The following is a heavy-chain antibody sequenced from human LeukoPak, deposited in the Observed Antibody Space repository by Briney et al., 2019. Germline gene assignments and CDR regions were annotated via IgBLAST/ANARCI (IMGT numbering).Heavy chain of an antibody. D-gene: IGHD2-15*01. CDR1: GYTFTGYG. Sequence: ASVKVSCKASGYTFTGYGISWVRQAPGQGLEWMGRIIPILGIANYAQKFQGRVTITADKSTSTAYMELSSLRSEDTAVYYCATLQRGYCSGGSCYYFDYWGQGTLVTVSS. CDR2: IIPILGIA. CDR3: ATLQRGYCSGGSCYYFDY. J-gene: IGHJ4*02. V-gene: IGHV1-69*04.